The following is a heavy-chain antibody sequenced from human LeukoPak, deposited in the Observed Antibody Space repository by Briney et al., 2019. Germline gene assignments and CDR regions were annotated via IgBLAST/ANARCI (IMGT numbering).Heavy chain of an antibody. CDR2: IYYSGST. D-gene: IGHD3-9*01. CDR3: ARHQTYYDILTGYYRRNNWFDP. J-gene: IGHJ5*02. Sequence: SETLSLTCTVSGYSISSGYYWGWIRQPPGKGLEWIGYIYYSGSTNYNPSLKSRVTISVDTSKNQFSLKLSSVTAADTAVYYCARHQTYYDILTGYYRRNNWFDPWGQGTLVTVSS. CDR1: GYSISSGYY. V-gene: IGHV4-38-2*02.